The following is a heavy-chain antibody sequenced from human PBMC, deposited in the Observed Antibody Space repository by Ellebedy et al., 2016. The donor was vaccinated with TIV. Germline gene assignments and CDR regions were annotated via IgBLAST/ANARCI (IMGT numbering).Heavy chain of an antibody. CDR2: IYYSGST. D-gene: IGHD6-13*01. J-gene: IGHJ4*02. CDR1: GGSISSYY. V-gene: IGHV4-59*12. Sequence: SETLSLXCTVSGGSISSYYWSWIRQHPGKGLEWIGYIYYSGSTYYNPSLKSRVTISVDTSKNQFSLKLSSVTAADTAVYYCASVGAAAGPVYWGQGTLVTVSS. CDR3: ASVGAAAGPVY.